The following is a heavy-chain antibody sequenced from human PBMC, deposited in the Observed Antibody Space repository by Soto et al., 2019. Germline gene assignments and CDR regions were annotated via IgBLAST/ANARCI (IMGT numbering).Heavy chain of an antibody. CDR2: INHSGST. Sequence: SETLSITCAVYGGSFSGYYWSWIRQPPGKGLEWIGEINHSGSTNYNPSLKSRVTISVDTSKNQFSLKLSSVTAADTAVYYCARTYDGSGPTSGGYNFDTWGQGTLVTVS. D-gene: IGHD3-22*01. J-gene: IGHJ3*02. CDR3: ARTYDGSGPTSGGYNFDT. CDR1: GGSFSGYY. V-gene: IGHV4-34*01.